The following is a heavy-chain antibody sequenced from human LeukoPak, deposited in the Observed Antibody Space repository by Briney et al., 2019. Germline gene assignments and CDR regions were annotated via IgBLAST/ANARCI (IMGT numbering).Heavy chain of an antibody. V-gene: IGHV3-43*01. CDR3: AKEALGGASDY. CDR2: ISWDGGRT. J-gene: IGHJ4*02. CDR1: GFTFDDYT. D-gene: IGHD3-16*01. Sequence: GGSLRLSCAASGFTFDDYTMHWVRQAPGKGLEWVSLISWDGGRTYFADSVKGRFTTSRDNSKNSLYLQMNSLRTEDTALYYCAKEALGGASDYWGQGTLVTVSS.